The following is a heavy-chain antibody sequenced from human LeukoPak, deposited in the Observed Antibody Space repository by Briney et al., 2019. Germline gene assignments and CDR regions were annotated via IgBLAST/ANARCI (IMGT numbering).Heavy chain of an antibody. Sequence: ASVKVSCKASGGTFSSYAISWVRQAPGQRLEWMGGIIPIFGTANYAQKSQGRVTITADESTSTAYMELSSLRSEDTAVYYCARGTRDYYFAYWGQGTLVTVSS. CDR3: ARGTRDYYFAY. J-gene: IGHJ4*02. CDR2: IIPIFGTA. D-gene: IGHD1-1*01. V-gene: IGHV1-69*01. CDR1: GGTFSSYA.